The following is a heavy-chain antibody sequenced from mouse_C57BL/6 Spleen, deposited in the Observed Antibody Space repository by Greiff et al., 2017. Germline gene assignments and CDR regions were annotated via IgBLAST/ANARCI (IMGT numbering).Heavy chain of an antibody. CDR3: TRGRNYEYEGYFDY. CDR2: IYPGNSDT. V-gene: IGHV1-5*01. D-gene: IGHD2-4*01. CDR1: GYTFTSYW. Sequence: EVQLQESGTVLARPGASVKMSCKTSGYTFTSYWMHWVKQRPGQGLEWIGAIYPGNSDTSYNQKFKGKAKLTAVTSASTAYMELSSLTNEDSAVYYCTRGRNYEYEGYFDYWGQGTTLTVSS. J-gene: IGHJ2*01.